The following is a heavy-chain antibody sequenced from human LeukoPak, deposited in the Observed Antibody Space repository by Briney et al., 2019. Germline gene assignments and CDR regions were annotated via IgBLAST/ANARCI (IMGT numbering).Heavy chain of an antibody. CDR3: ARASYYYGSGSPRHYFDY. J-gene: IGHJ4*02. CDR2: IYYSGST. D-gene: IGHD3-10*01. Sequence: PSETLSLTCTVSGGSISSYYWSWIRQPPGKGLEWIGYIYYSGSTNYNPSLKSRVTISVDTSKNQFSPKLSSVTAADTAVYYCARASYYYGSGSPRHYFDYWGQGTLVTVSS. CDR1: GGSISSYY. V-gene: IGHV4-59*01.